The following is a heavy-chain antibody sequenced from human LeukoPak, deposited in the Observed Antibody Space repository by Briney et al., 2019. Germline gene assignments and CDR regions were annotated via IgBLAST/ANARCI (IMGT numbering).Heavy chain of an antibody. J-gene: IGHJ3*02. D-gene: IGHD3-16*01. Sequence: PGGSLRLSCAASGFTYSVYWMGWVRQAPGKGLEWVADIKHDGSETYHVDFVKGRFTISRDNAESSLYLQMNSPRAEDTALYYCVRHYYDSSSWSFDMWGQGTMVTVSP. CDR3: VRHYYDSSSWSFDM. CDR2: IKHDGSET. V-gene: IGHV3-7*01. CDR1: GFTYSVYW.